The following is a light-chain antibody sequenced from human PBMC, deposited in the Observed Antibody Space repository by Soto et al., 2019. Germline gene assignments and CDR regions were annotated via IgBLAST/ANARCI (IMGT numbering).Light chain of an antibody. Sequence: QSVLTQPPSVSAAPGQRVTISCSGTTSNIGSNFVSWYQQLPGAAPKFLIFGSNRRPSGTPDRFSASKSGTLAALDISGLQTGDEAHYYCAAWDGGLNAVVFGGGTKLTVL. CDR1: TSNIGSNF. CDR2: GSN. V-gene: IGLV1-51*01. CDR3: AAWDGGLNAVV. J-gene: IGLJ3*02.